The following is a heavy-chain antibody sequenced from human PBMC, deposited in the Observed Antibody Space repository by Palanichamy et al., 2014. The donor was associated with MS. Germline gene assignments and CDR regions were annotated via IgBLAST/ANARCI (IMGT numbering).Heavy chain of an antibody. J-gene: IGHJ3*02. CDR1: GGTFTNYA. CDR3: ARDAMRPLIELSSGDAFDI. V-gene: IGHV1-69*06. CDR2: IIPVFGAA. Sequence: QVQLVQSGAEVKKPGSSVKVSCKPSGGTFTNYAFSWVRQAPGQGLQWMGRIIPVFGAAKFAQQFQARLTITADKSTNTVYMELSSLRSEDTALYYCARDAMRPLIELSSGDAFDIWGQGTMVTVSS. D-gene: IGHD3-16*02.